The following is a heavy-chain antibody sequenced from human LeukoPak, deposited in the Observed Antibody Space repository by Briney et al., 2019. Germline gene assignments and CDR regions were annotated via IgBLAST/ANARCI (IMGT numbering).Heavy chain of an antibody. J-gene: IGHJ1*01. CDR1: GFIFRTYS. CDR3: VRDMTTTTTCYLQH. D-gene: IGHD4-17*01. CDR2: ISSSSKHM. V-gene: IGHV3-21*01. Sequence: PGGSVRLSCAASGFIFRTYSMNWVRQAPGKGLEWVSSISSSSKHMYYADSVKGRFSISRDDAKNSLFLQMNGLRAEDTAVYYCVRDMTTTTTCYLQHWGQGTLVTVSS.